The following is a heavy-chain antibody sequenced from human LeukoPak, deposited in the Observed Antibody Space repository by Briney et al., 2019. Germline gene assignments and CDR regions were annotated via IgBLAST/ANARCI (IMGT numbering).Heavy chain of an antibody. V-gene: IGHV1-3*01. CDR1: GYTFTSYA. CDR3: ARVPRGGGYDY. CDR2: INAGNGNT. Sequence: ASVKVSCKASGYTFTSYAMHWVRQAPGQRLEWMGWINAGNGNTKYPQKFQGRVTITRDTSASTAYMELSSLRSEDTAVYYCARVPRGGGYDYWGQGTLVTVSS. J-gene: IGHJ4*02. D-gene: IGHD5-24*01.